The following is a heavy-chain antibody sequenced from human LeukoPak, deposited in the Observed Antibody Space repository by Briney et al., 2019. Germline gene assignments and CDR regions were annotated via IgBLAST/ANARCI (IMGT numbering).Heavy chain of an antibody. CDR3: ARDGLDYYDSSGYYSTPRYYFDY. Sequence: ASVKVSCKASGYTFTGYYMHWVRQAPGQGLEGLGWINPNRGGTSYAQKFQGRVTMTRDTSISTAYMELSRLRSDDTAVYYCARDGLDYYDSSGYYSTPRYYFDYWGQGTLVTASS. CDR2: INPNRGGT. J-gene: IGHJ4*02. D-gene: IGHD3-22*01. V-gene: IGHV1-2*02. CDR1: GYTFTGYY.